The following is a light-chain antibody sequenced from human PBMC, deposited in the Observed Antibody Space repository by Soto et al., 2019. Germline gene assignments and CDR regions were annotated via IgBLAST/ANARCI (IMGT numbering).Light chain of an antibody. CDR1: QSVTSNY. Sequence: EIVLTQAPFTLSLSPGERATLSCSAIQSVTSNYLAWYQQKPGQAPRILIFAASSRATGIPDKFSGSGSGTDFTLTISSLEPEDFAVYYCQQRSNWPPTTFGQGTRLEI. CDR3: QQRSNWPPTT. CDR2: AAS. J-gene: IGKJ5*01. V-gene: IGKV3D-20*02.